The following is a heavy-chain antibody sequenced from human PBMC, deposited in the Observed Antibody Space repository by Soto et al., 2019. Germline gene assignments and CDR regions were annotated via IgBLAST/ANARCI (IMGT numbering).Heavy chain of an antibody. Sequence: PGGSLRLSCAASGFTVSSNYMSWVRQAPGKGLEWVSVIYSGGSTYYGDSVKGRFTVSRDNSRNTLDLQMSSLRAEDSAVYYCATVHNTSRSFNYWGRGTLVTVSS. CDR1: GFTVSSNY. J-gene: IGHJ4*02. V-gene: IGHV3-53*01. D-gene: IGHD1-20*01. CDR3: ATVHNTSRSFNY. CDR2: IYSGGST.